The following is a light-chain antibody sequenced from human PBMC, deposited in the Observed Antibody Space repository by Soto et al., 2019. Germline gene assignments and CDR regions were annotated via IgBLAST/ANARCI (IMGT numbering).Light chain of an antibody. CDR2: EDN. CDR3: YSTDSSGNHRGV. CDR1: ALPKKY. Sequence: SYELTQPPSVSVSPGRTARITCSGDALPKKYAYWYQQESGQAPVLVIYEDNKRPPEIPERFSGSSSGTMATLTINGAQVEDEADYYCYSTDSSGNHRGVFGTGTKV. V-gene: IGLV3-10*01. J-gene: IGLJ1*01.